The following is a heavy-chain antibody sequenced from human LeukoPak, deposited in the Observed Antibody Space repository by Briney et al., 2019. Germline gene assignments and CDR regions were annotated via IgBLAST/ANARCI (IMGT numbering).Heavy chain of an antibody. J-gene: IGHJ3*02. D-gene: IGHD3-16*01. V-gene: IGHV3-11*01. Sequence: GSLRLSCAASGFTFSDYYMSWIRQAPGKGLEWVSYISSSGSTIYYADSVKGRFTISRDNAKNSLYLQMNSLRAEDTAVYYCARGPSTYYDYIWGSSMDIWGQGTTVTVSS. CDR1: GFTFSDYY. CDR3: ARGPSTYYDYIWGSSMDI. CDR2: ISSSGSTI.